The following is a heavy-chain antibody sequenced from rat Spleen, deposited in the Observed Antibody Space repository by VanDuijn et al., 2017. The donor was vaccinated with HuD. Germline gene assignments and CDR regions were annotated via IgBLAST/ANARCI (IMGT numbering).Heavy chain of an antibody. V-gene: IGHV2S63*01. J-gene: IGHJ4*01. CDR3: AREGTRVPMDA. D-gene: IGHD1-4*01. CDR1: GFSLTDYS. Sequence: EVQLKESGPGLVQPSQTLSLTCTVSGFSLTDYSFHWIRQPPGKGLEWMGVMWNSGNTAYNSALTSRLTISRDTSKSQVFLKMNSLQTEDTATYYCAREGTRVPMDAWGQGASVTVSP. CDR2: MWNSGNT.